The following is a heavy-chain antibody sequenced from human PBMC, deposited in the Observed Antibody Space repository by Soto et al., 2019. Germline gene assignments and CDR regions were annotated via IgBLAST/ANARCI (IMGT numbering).Heavy chain of an antibody. Sequence: SETLSLTCTVSGGSVSSGNYYWSWIRQPPGKGLEWIGYIYTSGRTNYNPSMKSRVTISGDTSKNHFSLTLNSVTAADTAVYYCARGPLFDFWGQGALVTVS. CDR1: GGSVSSGNYY. V-gene: IGHV4-61*01. CDR3: ARGPLFDF. CDR2: IYTSGRT. J-gene: IGHJ4*02.